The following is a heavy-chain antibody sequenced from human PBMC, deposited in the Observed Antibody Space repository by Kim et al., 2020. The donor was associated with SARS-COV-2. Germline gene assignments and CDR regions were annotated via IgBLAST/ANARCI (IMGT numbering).Heavy chain of an antibody. CDR3: ARPISGSYLVSNY. D-gene: IGHD1-26*01. J-gene: IGHJ4*02. Sequence: GGSLRLSCAASGFTFSNYAMTWVRQAPGKGLEWVSSITNNGGSTYYPDSVMGRFTISRDNSKSTLYLQMNSLRAEDTAVYYCARPISGSYLVSNYWGQGTLVTVSS. CDR2: ITNNGGST. CDR1: GFTFSNYA. V-gene: IGHV3-23*01.